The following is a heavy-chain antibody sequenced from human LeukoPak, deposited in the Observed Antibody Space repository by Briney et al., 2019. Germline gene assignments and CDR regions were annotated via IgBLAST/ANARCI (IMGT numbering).Heavy chain of an antibody. CDR2: IIPIFGAA. V-gene: IGHV1-69*13. D-gene: IGHD3-22*01. CDR3: ARDRKSSGFNWFDP. CDR1: GGTFSSYA. J-gene: IGHJ5*02. Sequence: ASVKVSCKASGGTFSSYAISWVRQAPGQGLEWMGGIIPIFGAANYAQKFQGRVTITADESTSTAYMELSSLRSEDTAVYYCARDRKSSGFNWFDPWGQGTLVTVSS.